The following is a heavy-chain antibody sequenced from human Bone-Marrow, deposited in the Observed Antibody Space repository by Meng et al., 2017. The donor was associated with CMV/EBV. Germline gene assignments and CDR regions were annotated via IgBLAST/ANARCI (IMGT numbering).Heavy chain of an antibody. CDR3: VRGYDSSGYYWFDY. Sequence: DSVSSKSAAWNWIRQSPSGGLEWLGRTKYRSKWYNDYATSVKSRITINPDTSKNQFSLQLISVTPEDTAVYYCVRGYDSSGYYWFDYWGQGTLVTVSS. CDR1: DSVSSKSAA. V-gene: IGHV6-1*01. D-gene: IGHD3-22*01. CDR2: TKYRSKWYN. J-gene: IGHJ4*02.